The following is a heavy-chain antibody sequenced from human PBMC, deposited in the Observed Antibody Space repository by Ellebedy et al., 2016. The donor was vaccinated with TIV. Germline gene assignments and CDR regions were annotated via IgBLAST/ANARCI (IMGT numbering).Heavy chain of an antibody. Sequence: GESLKISCVASGFTFSTYWMHWVHQVPGKGLVWVSRINTDGSTTTYADSVKGRFTISRDNAKNTLYLQMSSLRAEDTAIYYCARGMKDGFYLDYWGQGTLVTVSS. CDR2: INTDGSTT. CDR3: ARGMKDGFYLDY. J-gene: IGHJ4*02. D-gene: IGHD5-24*01. CDR1: GFTFSTYW. V-gene: IGHV3-74*01.